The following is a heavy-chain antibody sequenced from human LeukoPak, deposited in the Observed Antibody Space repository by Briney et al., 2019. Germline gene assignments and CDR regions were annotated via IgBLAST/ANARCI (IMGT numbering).Heavy chain of an antibody. CDR1: GGTFRSHA. CDR2: INPNSGGT. CDR3: ARDRQQLVASIPLVDY. Sequence: GASVKVSCKASGGTFRSHAISWVRQAPGQGLEWMGWINPNSGGTNYAQKFQGRVTMTRDTSISTAYMELSRLRSDDTAVYYCARDRQQLVASIPLVDYWGQGTLVTVSS. J-gene: IGHJ4*02. V-gene: IGHV1-2*02. D-gene: IGHD6-13*01.